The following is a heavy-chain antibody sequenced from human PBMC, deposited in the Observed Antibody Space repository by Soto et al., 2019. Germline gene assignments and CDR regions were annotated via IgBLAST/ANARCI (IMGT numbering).Heavy chain of an antibody. Sequence: GESLKISCKGSGYSFTSYWIGWVRQMPGKGLEWMGIIYPGDSDTRYSPSFQGQVTISADKSISTAYLQWSSLKASDTAMYYCARLGYELVYYYGMDVWGQGTTVTVSS. J-gene: IGHJ6*02. CDR3: ARLGYELVYYYGMDV. CDR2: IYPGDSDT. CDR1: GYSFTSYW. V-gene: IGHV5-51*01. D-gene: IGHD1-1*01.